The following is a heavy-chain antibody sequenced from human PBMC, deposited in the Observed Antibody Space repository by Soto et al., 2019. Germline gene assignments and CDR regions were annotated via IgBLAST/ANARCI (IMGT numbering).Heavy chain of an antibody. J-gene: IGHJ4*02. D-gene: IGHD1-7*01. CDR1: GGSISSGNYY. CDR2: ISYGGST. CDR3: ATMGTPATGLYYFDY. Sequence: QVQLQESGPGLVKPSQTLSLTCTDSGGSISSGNYYWSWIRQPPGKGLEWIGFISYGGSTYYSASLKSRFTISVDTSKNQFSLNLSFVTAADTAVYYCATMGTPATGLYYFDYWGQGTLVTVSS. V-gene: IGHV4-30-4*01.